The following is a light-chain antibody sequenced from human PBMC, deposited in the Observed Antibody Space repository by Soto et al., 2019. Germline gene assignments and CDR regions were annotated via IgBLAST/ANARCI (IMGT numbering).Light chain of an antibody. J-gene: IGKJ1*01. CDR1: QTVSRY. CDR3: QQTYSNLWT. Sequence: DIQITQSPSTLSASVGDRVTITCRASQTVSRYLNWYRQKSGTAPKLLIYAASTLHTGVPSRFSGRGSGTEFTLTINNLQREDFADYFCQQTYSNLWTFGQGTKVDIK. V-gene: IGKV1-39*01. CDR2: AAS.